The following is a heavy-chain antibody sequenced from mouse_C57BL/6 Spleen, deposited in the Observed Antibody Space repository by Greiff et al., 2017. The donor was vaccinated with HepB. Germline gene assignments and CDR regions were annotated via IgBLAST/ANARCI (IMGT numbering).Heavy chain of an antibody. CDR1: GFTFSSYG. Sequence: EVKVVESGGDLVKPGWSLKLSCAASGFTFSSYGMSWVRQTPDKRLEWVATISSGGSYTYYPDSVKGRFTMSRDNAKNTLYLQMSSLKSEDTAMYYCASLMITTHDFDYWGQGTTLTVSS. J-gene: IGHJ2*01. V-gene: IGHV5-6*01. CDR3: ASLMITTHDFDY. CDR2: ISSGGSYT. D-gene: IGHD2-4*01.